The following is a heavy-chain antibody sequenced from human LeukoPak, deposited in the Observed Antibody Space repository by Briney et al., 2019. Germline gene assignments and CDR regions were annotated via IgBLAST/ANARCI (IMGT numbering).Heavy chain of an antibody. CDR3: ARDFWGAYRVDYFDC. V-gene: IGHV3-7*01. Sequence: PGGSLRLSCAASGFTFSNYWMSWVRRAPGKGLEWVANIKQDGSETYFVDSVRGRFTISRDNAKKSLYLQMNSLRAEDTAVYYYARDFWGAYRVDYFDCWGQGTLVTVSS. CDR2: IKQDGSET. D-gene: IGHD3-3*01. J-gene: IGHJ4*02. CDR1: GFTFSNYW.